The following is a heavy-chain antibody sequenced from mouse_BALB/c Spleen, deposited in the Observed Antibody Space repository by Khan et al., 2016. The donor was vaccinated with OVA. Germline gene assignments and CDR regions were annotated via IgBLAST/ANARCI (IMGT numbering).Heavy chain of an antibody. CDR2: ISTGGHYT. V-gene: IGHV5-6*01. Sequence: EVELVESGGDLVEPGGSLKLSCAASGFTFSTYGMSWVRQTPDQRLEWVATISTGGHYTYYPDSVRGRFPISRDNAKNTLFLQMTSLKSEDTAMFYSARLAYYYDSGGFAYWGQGTLVNGSA. CDR3: ARLAYYYDSGGFAY. J-gene: IGHJ3*01. D-gene: IGHD1-1*01. CDR1: GFTFSTYG.